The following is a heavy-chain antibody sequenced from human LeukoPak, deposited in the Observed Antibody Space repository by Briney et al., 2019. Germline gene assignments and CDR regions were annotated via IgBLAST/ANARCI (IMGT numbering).Heavy chain of an antibody. D-gene: IGHD6-19*01. CDR1: GFTFSNYG. Sequence: TGGSLRLSCAASGFTFSNYGMNWVRQAPGKGLEWVSGISGGGDTTYYADSVTGRFTISRDNSKNTLYLQMNSLRAEDTAVYYCAKDPGSGRYFDYWGQGTLVTVSS. CDR2: ISGGGDTT. J-gene: IGHJ4*02. V-gene: IGHV3-23*01. CDR3: AKDPGSGRYFDY.